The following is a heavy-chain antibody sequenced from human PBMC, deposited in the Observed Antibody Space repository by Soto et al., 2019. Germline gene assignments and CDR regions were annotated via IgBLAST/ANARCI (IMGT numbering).Heavy chain of an antibody. V-gene: IGHV2-5*02. Sequence: QITLKESGPTLVKPTQTLTLTCTFSGFSLSTSGVGVAWIRQPPGKALEWLALMYWDDDKRYRPSLESRLTSTTDPSKNHVVPTMTNMDSVAPATYYCAYLHCSGGSCHWFSFAGMDVWGQGTTVTVSS. CDR2: MYWDDDK. J-gene: IGHJ6*02. CDR1: GFSLSTSGVG. CDR3: AYLHCSGGSCHWFSFAGMDV. D-gene: IGHD2-15*01.